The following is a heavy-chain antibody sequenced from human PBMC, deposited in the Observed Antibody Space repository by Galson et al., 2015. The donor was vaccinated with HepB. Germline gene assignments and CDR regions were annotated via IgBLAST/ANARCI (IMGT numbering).Heavy chain of an antibody. CDR2: ISYDGSNK. V-gene: IGHV3-30-3*01. CDR3: ARGDRYSGRPYYYYGMDV. D-gene: IGHD1-26*01. J-gene: IGHJ6*02. Sequence: SLRLSCAASGFTFSSYAMHWVRQAPGKGLEWVAVISYDGSNKYYADSVKGRFTISRDNSMNTLYLQMNSLRAEDTAVYYCARGDRYSGRPYYYYGMDVWGQGTTVTVSS. CDR1: GFTFSSYA.